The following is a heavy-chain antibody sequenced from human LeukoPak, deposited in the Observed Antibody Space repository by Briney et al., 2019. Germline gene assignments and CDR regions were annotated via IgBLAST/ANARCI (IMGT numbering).Heavy chain of an antibody. V-gene: IGHV4-39*07. D-gene: IGHD3-9*01. J-gene: IGHJ4*02. Sequence: SETLSLTCTVSGGSISSSSYYWGWIRQPPGKGLEWIGSIYYSGSTYYNPSLKSRVTISVDTSKNQFSLKLSSVTAADTAVYYCARSDILTGQDYWGQGTLVTVSS. CDR2: IYYSGST. CDR3: ARSDILTGQDY. CDR1: GGSISSSSYY.